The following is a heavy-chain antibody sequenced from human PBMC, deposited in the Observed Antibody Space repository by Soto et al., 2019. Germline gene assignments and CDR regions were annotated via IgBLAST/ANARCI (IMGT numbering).Heavy chain of an antibody. CDR3: AKAPSGSGSPYFDY. V-gene: IGHV3-23*01. J-gene: IGHJ4*02. CDR2: ISVSGVST. Sequence: PGGSLRLSCAASGFTFSSYAMSWVRQAPGKGLEWVSTISVSGVSTYYADSVKGRFTISRDNSKNTLYLQMNSLRAEDTAVYYCAKAPSGSGSPYFDYWGQGTLVTVLL. D-gene: IGHD3-10*01. CDR1: GFTFSSYA.